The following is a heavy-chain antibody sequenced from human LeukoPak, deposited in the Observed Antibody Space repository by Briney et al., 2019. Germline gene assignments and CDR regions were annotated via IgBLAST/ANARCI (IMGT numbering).Heavy chain of an antibody. CDR2: ISGGGGST. D-gene: IGHD2-2*01. CDR3: AKDAVGTVVPPDY. J-gene: IGHJ4*02. V-gene: IGHV3-23*01. Sequence: PGGSLRLSCAASGFTFSSYAMSWVRQAPGKGLEWVSAISGGGGSTYYADSVKGRFTISRDNSKNMLYLQMNNLRAEDTAVYYCAKDAVGTVVPPDYWGQGTLVTVSS. CDR1: GFTFSSYA.